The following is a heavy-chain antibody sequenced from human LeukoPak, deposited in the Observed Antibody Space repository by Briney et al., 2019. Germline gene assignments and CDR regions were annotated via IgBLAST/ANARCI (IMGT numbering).Heavy chain of an antibody. V-gene: IGHV4-59*08. J-gene: IGHJ6*03. CDR1: GGSISSYY. D-gene: IGHD2-15*01. Sequence: PSETLSLTCTVSGGSISSYYWSWIRQPPGKGLEWIGYIYYSGSTNYNPSLKSRVTISVDTSKNQFSLKLSSVTAADTAVYYCARGIVVVVAAKTDYYYYYYMDVWGKGTTVTVPS. CDR2: IYYSGST. CDR3: ARGIVVVVAAKTDYYYYYYMDV.